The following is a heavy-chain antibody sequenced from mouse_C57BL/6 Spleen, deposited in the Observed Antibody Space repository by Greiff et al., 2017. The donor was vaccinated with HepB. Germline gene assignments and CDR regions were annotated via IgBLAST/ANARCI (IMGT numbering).Heavy chain of an antibody. CDR3: ARGSYYGNYGHAIDY. Sequence: QVQLQQPGAELVMPGASVKLSCKASGYTFTSYWMHWVKQRPGQGLEWIGEIDPSDSYTNYNQKFKGKSTLTVDNSSSTAYMQLSSLTSEDSAVYDGARGSYYGNYGHAIDYWGQGTSVTVSS. CDR2: IDPSDSYT. D-gene: IGHD2-1*01. V-gene: IGHV1-69*01. J-gene: IGHJ4*01. CDR1: GYTFTSYW.